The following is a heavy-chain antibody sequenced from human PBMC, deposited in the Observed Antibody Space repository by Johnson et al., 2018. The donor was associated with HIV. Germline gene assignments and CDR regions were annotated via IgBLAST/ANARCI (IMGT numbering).Heavy chain of an antibody. CDR2: ISYDGSNK. CDR1: GFTFSSYA. CDR3: ARLMYSSI. D-gene: IGHD6-13*01. V-gene: IGHV3-30-3*01. J-gene: IGHJ3*02. Sequence: QVQLVESGGGVVQPGRSLRLSCAASGFTFSSYAMHWVRQAPGKGLEWVAVISYDGSNKYYADSVKGRFTISRDNSKNTLFLQMISLRAEDTAVYYCARLMYSSIWGQGTMVTVSS.